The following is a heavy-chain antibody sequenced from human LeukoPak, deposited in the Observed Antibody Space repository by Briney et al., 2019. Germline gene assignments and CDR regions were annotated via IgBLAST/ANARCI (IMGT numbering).Heavy chain of an antibody. CDR3: AKRDLTTEFDY. J-gene: IGHJ4*02. V-gene: IGHV3-30*02. CDR2: ILYDGSTK. D-gene: IGHD4-17*01. Sequence: GGSLRLSCAASGFTFSNYGMHWVRQAPGKGLEWVAFILYDGSTKFYADSVKGRFTISRDNSKSTVSLEMNSLRTEDTAVYYCAKRDLTTEFDYWGQGILVTVSS. CDR1: GFTFSNYG.